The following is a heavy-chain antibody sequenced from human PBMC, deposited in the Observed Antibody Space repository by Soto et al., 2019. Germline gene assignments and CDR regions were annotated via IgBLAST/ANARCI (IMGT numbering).Heavy chain of an antibody. Sequence: DVCGVRSCDLWRTRFRQAPGKGLEWVANIKKDGSEKSYADSVKGRFTISRDNAKNSLYLQMSSLRVDDTAVYYCARRAAMTAKAYRGKGTPVTVSS. CDR1: GVRSCDLW. CDR3: ARRAAMTAKAY. V-gene: IGHV3-7*01. D-gene: IGHD6-25*01. CDR2: IKKDGSEK. J-gene: IGHJ4*02.